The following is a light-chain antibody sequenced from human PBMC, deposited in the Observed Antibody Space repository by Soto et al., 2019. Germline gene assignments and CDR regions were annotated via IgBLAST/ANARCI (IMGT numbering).Light chain of an antibody. Sequence: QSVLTQPPSVSEAPRQRVTISCSGSSSNIGNNVANWYQKLPGKAPKLLIYNNDLLPSGVSSRFSGSKSVTSASLAIRGLQSEDEADYYCAAWDDSLQGWVFGGGTKLTV. CDR2: NND. CDR3: AAWDDSLQGWV. J-gene: IGLJ3*02. CDR1: SSNIGNNV. V-gene: IGLV1-36*01.